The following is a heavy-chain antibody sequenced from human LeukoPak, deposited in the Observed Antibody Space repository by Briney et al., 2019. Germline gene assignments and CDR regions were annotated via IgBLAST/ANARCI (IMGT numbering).Heavy chain of an antibody. CDR1: GFTFSSYS. D-gene: IGHD1-26*01. CDR2: ISSSSSYI. CDR3: AKGRGWEASYYYYYMDV. J-gene: IGHJ6*03. Sequence: GGSLRLSCAASGFTFSSYSMNWVRQAPEKGLEWVSSISSSSSYIYYADSLKGRFTISRDNAKNSLYLQMNSLRAEDTAVYYCAKGRGWEASYYYYYMDVWGKGTTVTISS. V-gene: IGHV3-21*01.